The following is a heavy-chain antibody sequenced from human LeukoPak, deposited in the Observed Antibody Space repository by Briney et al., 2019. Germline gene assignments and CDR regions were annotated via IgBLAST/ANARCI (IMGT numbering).Heavy chain of an antibody. Sequence: SVKVSCKASGFSFTSSAMQWVRQARGQRLEWIGWILVGSGNTNYAQKVQERVTITRDMSTSTAYMELSSLRSEDTAVYYCAARGYYYDSSGYFVPDAFDIWGQGTMVTVSS. CDR3: AARGYYYDSSGYFVPDAFDI. J-gene: IGHJ3*02. CDR2: ILVGSGNT. CDR1: GFSFTSSA. V-gene: IGHV1-58*02. D-gene: IGHD3-22*01.